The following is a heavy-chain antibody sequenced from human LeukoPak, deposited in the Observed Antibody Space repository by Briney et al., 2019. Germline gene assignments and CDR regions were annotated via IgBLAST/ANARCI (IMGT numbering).Heavy chain of an antibody. V-gene: IGHV7-4-1*02. Sequence: ASVKVSCKASGGTFSDFAISWVRQAPGQGLEWMGWINTNTGNPTYAQGFTGRFVFSLDTSVSTAYLQISSLKAEDTAVYYCASSYCSGGNCYPQPTVYYFDFWGQGTLVTVSS. CDR1: GGTFSDFA. CDR2: INTNTGNP. CDR3: ASSYCSGGNCYPQPTVYYFDF. J-gene: IGHJ4*02. D-gene: IGHD2-15*01.